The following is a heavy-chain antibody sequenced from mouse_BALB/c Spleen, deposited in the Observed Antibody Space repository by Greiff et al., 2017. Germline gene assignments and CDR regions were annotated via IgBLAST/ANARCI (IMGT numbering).Heavy chain of an antibody. D-gene: IGHD2-10*02. CDR2: INPYYGST. V-gene: IGHV1-39*01. CDR1: GYSFTDYI. CDR3: AAYGTTDY. J-gene: IGHJ2*01. Sequence: VQLQQTGPELVKPGASVKISCKASGYSFTDYIMLWVKQSHGKSLEWIGNINPYYGSTSYNLKFKGKATLTVDKSSSTAYMQLNSLTSEDSAVYYCAAYGTTDYWGQGTTLTVSS.